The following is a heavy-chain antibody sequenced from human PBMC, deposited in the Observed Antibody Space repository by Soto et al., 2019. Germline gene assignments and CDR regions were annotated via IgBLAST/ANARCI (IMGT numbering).Heavy chain of an antibody. D-gene: IGHD3-10*01. Sequence: PVGSLRLSCAASGFTFSSYSMSWVRQAPGKGLEWVSGFRSSGDDGTTYYADSVKGRFTISRDNSKNTLFLQMNSLRAEDTAICYCAKKVNSGSGSQYFDYWGQGTLVTVSS. V-gene: IGHV3-23*01. CDR2: FRSSGDDGTT. J-gene: IGHJ4*02. CDR3: AKKVNSGSGSQYFDY. CDR1: GFTFSSYS.